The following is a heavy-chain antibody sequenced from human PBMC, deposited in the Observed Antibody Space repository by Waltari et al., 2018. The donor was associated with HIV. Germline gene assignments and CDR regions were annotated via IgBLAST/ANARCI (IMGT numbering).Heavy chain of an antibody. V-gene: IGHV7-4-1*02. J-gene: IGHJ3*01. CDR1: GYSFTSYG. D-gene: IGHD6-25*01. CDR2: INTNTGNP. Sequence: QVQLVQSGSELKKPGASVTVSCTASGYSFTSYGINWVRQAPGQGLEWMGWINTNTGNPTYAQGFTGRFVFSLDTSVTTAYLQIRTLKAEDTALYYCARDRDVITVIAAPDLWGQGTMVTVSS. CDR3: ARDRDVITVIAAPDL.